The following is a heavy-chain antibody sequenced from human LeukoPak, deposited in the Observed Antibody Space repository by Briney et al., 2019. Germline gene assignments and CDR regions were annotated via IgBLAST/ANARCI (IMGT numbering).Heavy chain of an antibody. CDR2: VIDSDFNEANGDIT. D-gene: IGHD2-15*01. Sequence: SETLSLTCTVSGASINKDYWAWIRQPPGRGLEWIGYVIDSDFNEANGDITNYNPSLETRVTTSRDTPRNQFSLKLSSMTAADTAIYYCVRASADSGGAFDVWGHGTVVTVSS. V-gene: IGHV4-59*01. CDR3: VRASADSGGAFDV. CDR1: GASINKDY. J-gene: IGHJ3*01.